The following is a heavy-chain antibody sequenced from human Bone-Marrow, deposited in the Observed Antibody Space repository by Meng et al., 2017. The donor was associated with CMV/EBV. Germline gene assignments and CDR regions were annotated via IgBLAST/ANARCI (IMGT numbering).Heavy chain of an antibody. CDR2: IYYSGST. V-gene: IGHV4-39*07. CDR1: GGSISSSSYY. D-gene: IGHD2-8*02. Sequence: SETLSLTCTVPGGSISSSSYYWGWIRQPPGKGLEWIGSIYYSGSTYYNPSLKSRVTISVDTSKNQFSLKLSSVTAADTAVYYCASGTLITTLLVLALTEYYYYYGMDVWGQGTTVTVSS. CDR3: ASGTLITTLLVLALTEYYYYYGMDV. J-gene: IGHJ6*02.